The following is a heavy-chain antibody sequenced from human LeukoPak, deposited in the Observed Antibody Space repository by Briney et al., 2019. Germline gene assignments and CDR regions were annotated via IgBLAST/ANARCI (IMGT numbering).Heavy chain of an antibody. CDR1: GFTVSSNY. J-gene: IGHJ4*02. D-gene: IGHD5-18*01. Sequence: GGSLRLSCAASGFTVSSNYMSWVRQAPEKGLEWVSVLYTGGNTYYADSVKGRFTISRDNSKNTLYLQMNSLRAEDTAVYFCARVGRADIYGYGDYWGQGTLVTVSS. V-gene: IGHV3-66*01. CDR2: LYTGGNT. CDR3: ARVGRADIYGYGDY.